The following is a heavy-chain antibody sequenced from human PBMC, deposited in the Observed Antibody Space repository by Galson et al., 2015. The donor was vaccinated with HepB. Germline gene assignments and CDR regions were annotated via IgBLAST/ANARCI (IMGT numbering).Heavy chain of an antibody. V-gene: IGHV5-51*01. J-gene: IGHJ3*02. Sequence: QSGAEVKKPGESLKISCKGSGYSFTSYWIGWVRQMPGKGLEWMGIIYPGDSDTRYSPSFQGQVTISADKSISTAYLQWSSLKASDTAMYYCARPFPACGGDCYQSHYDAFDIWGQGTMVTVSS. D-gene: IGHD2-21*02. CDR3: ARPFPACGGDCYQSHYDAFDI. CDR2: IYPGDSDT. CDR1: GYSFTSYW.